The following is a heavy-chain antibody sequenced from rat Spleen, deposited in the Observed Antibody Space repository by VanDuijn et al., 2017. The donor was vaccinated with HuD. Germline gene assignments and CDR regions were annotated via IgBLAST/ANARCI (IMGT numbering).Heavy chain of an antibody. CDR2: ILSNGGT. CDR3: ARGGYGSYIYGFFDF. J-gene: IGHJ1*01. V-gene: IGHV2-47*01. CDR1: GVSLTSKS. D-gene: IGHD1-3*01. Sequence: QVQLKESGPGLVQPSQTLSLTCTVSGVSLTSKSVSWIRQPPGEGLEWMGIILSNGGTDYNSAFISRLSISRDTSKSQVFLKMNSLQTGDTAMYFCARGGYGSYIYGFFDFWGPGTMVTVSS.